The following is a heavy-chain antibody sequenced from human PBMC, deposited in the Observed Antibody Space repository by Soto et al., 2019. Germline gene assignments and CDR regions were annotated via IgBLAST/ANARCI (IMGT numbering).Heavy chain of an antibody. Sequence: SETLSLTCDVSVEPMTGGYYWGWIRQSPGKGLEWIGSIYYGGTTYYNPSLRSRLAISIDTSKNQFSLRLSSVTAADTALYYCARGWYYFDFWGQGTLVTVSS. CDR3: ARGWYYFDF. CDR2: IYYGGTT. V-gene: IGHV4-38-2*01. D-gene: IGHD2-15*01. CDR1: VEPMTGGYY. J-gene: IGHJ4*02.